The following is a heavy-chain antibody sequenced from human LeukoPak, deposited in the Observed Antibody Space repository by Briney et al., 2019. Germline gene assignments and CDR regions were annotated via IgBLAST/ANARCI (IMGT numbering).Heavy chain of an antibody. D-gene: IGHD3-22*01. V-gene: IGHV4-4*02. CDR2: IYHSGNT. CDR3: ARFGYYYDSSGYYYEFDY. CDR1: GDSISSSNW. J-gene: IGHJ4*02. Sequence: SETLSLTCAVSGDSISSSNWWTWVRQPPGKGLEWIGEIYHSGNTNYNPSLKSRVTMSVDKSKNQFSLKLSSVTAADTAVYYCARFGYYYDSSGYYYEFDYWGQGTLVTVSS.